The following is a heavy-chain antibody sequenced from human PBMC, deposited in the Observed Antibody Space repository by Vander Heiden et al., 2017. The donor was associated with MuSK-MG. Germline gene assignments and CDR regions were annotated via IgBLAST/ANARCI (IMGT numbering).Heavy chain of an antibody. J-gene: IGHJ6*02. CDR2: ISYDGGIT. CDR1: GFPFSPHA. D-gene: IGHD2-2*01. Sequence: QVQLVQSGGGVVQPGRSLRLSCAASGFPFSPHAMHWVRQAPGKGLGGLAFISYDGGITYLANSWKGRFTISRDNSKNTLFRQMTTLRLEDTAVYYWAKFTAIPAWYGRAVGGQGTMVTVS. V-gene: IGHV3-30*18. CDR3: AKFTAIPAWYGRAV.